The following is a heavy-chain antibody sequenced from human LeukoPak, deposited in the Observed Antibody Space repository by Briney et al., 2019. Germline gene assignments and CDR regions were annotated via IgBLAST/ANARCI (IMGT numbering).Heavy chain of an antibody. J-gene: IGHJ4*02. V-gene: IGHV3-9*03. D-gene: IGHD3-10*01. Sequence: GGSLRLSCAASGFTFDDYAMHWVRQAPGKGLEWVSGISWNSGSIGYADSVKGRFTISRDNAKNSLYLQMNSLRAEDMALYYCAKEKWPWFGELGEGCFDYWGQGTLVTVSS. CDR1: GFTFDDYA. CDR3: AKEKWPWFGELGEGCFDY. CDR2: ISWNSGSI.